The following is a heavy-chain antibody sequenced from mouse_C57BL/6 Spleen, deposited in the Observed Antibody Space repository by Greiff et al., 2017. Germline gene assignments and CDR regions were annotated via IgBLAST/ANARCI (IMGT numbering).Heavy chain of an antibody. Sequence: EVQLVESGGGLVKPGGSLKLSCAASGFTFSSYAMSWVRQTPEKRLEWVATISDGGSYTYYPDNVKGRFTISRDNAKNNLYLQMSHLKSEDTAMYYCARDTGYGNYFDYWGQGTTLTVSS. CDR1: GFTFSSYA. D-gene: IGHD2-1*01. CDR2: ISDGGSYT. J-gene: IGHJ2*01. CDR3: ARDTGYGNYFDY. V-gene: IGHV5-4*01.